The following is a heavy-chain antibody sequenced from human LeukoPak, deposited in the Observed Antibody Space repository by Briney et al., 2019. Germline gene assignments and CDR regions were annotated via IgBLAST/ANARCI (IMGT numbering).Heavy chain of an antibody. CDR3: GRHRCSSISCYRNTFDI. V-gene: IGHV5-51*01. J-gene: IGHJ3*02. CDR1: GYSFTSYW. CDR2: IYPDDSDT. Sequence: GESLKISCKGSGYSFTSYWIGWVRQMPGKGLEWMGIIYPDDSDTRYSPSFQGQVTISADKSISTAYLQWSSLKASDTAMHYCGRHRCSSISCYRNTFDIWGQGTMVTVSS. D-gene: IGHD2-2*01.